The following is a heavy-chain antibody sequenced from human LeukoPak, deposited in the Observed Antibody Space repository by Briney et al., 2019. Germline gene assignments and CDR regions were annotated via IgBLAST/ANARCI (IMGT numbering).Heavy chain of an antibody. CDR3: ARDRWSYGNNYFDY. CDR1: GFTFSSYS. CDR2: ISSSSSTI. J-gene: IGHJ4*02. Sequence: GGSLRLSCAASGFTFSSYSLNWVRQAPGKGLEWVSYISSSSSTIYYADSVKGRFTISRDNAKNSLYLQMNSLRAEDTAVYYCARDRWSYGNNYFDYWGQGTLVTVSS. D-gene: IGHD5-18*01. V-gene: IGHV3-48*01.